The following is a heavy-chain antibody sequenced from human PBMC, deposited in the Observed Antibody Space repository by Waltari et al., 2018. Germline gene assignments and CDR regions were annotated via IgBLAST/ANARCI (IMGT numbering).Heavy chain of an antibody. V-gene: IGHV3-66*02. Sequence: EVQLVESGGGLVQPGGSLRLSCAASGFTVSSNYMSWVRQAPGKGREWVSVIYSGGSTYYADSVKGRFTISRDNSKNTLYLQMNSLRAEDTAVYYCARGKRVFRNAFDIWGQGTMVTVSS. D-gene: IGHD3-3*01. CDR2: IYSGGST. J-gene: IGHJ3*02. CDR3: ARGKRVFRNAFDI. CDR1: GFTVSSNY.